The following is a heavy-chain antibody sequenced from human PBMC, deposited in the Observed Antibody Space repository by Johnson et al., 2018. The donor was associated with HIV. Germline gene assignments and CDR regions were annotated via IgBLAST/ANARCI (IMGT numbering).Heavy chain of an antibody. Sequence: VQLVESGGGLVQPGGSLRLSCAASGFTFGRYWMHWVRQAPGKGLVWVSRINADGRSTTYADSVKGRFTISRDNAQNTLYLQMNSLRAEDTAAYYCTRDPFPRFYAFDLWGQGTMVTVSS. V-gene: IGHV3-74*01. CDR2: INADGRST. CDR3: TRDPFPRFYAFDL. CDR1: GFTFGRYW. J-gene: IGHJ3*01. D-gene: IGHD3-3*01.